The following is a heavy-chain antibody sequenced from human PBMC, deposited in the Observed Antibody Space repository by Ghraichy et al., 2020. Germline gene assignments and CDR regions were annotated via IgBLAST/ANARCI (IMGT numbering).Heavy chain of an antibody. D-gene: IGHD6-6*01. CDR1: GGSFSGYY. CDR3: ARLGRVWSSSSGFLSYYYYGMDV. Sequence: SETLSLTCAVYGGSFSGYYWSWIRQPPGKGLEWIGEINHSGSTNYNPSLKSRVTISVDTSKNQFSLKLSSVTAADTAVYYCARLGRVWSSSSGFLSYYYYGMDVWGQGTTVTVSS. V-gene: IGHV4-34*01. J-gene: IGHJ6*02. CDR2: INHSGST.